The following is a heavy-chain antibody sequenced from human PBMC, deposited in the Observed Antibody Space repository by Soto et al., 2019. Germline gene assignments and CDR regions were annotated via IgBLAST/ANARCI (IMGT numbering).Heavy chain of an antibody. Sequence: GGSLRLSCAASGFTVSSNYMSWVRQAPGKGLEWVSVIYSGGSTYYADSVKGRFTISRDNAKNSLYLQMNSLRAEDTAVYYCARDPVVRGVIITVRWGWFDPWGQGTLVTVSS. V-gene: IGHV3-66*01. CDR1: GFTVSSNY. CDR3: ARDPVVRGVIITVRWGWFDP. CDR2: IYSGGST. J-gene: IGHJ5*02. D-gene: IGHD3-10*01.